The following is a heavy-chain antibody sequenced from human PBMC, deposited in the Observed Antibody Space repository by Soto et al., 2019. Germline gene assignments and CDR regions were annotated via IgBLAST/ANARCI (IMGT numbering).Heavy chain of an antibody. V-gene: IGHV3-11*01. Sequence: QVQLVESGGGLVKPGGSLRLSCAASGFTFSDYYMSWIRQAPGKGLEWVSYVSSSGSTIYYADSVKGRFTISRDNAKNSLYLQMNSLRAEDTAVYYCARAITMIVVAHLPPTDYWGQGTLVTVSS. CDR3: ARAITMIVVAHLPPTDY. CDR1: GFTFSDYY. D-gene: IGHD3-22*01. J-gene: IGHJ4*02. CDR2: VSSSGSTI.